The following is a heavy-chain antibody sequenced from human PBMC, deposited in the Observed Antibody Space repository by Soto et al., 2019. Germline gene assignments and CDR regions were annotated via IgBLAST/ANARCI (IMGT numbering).Heavy chain of an antibody. CDR2: IDPSGGVT. CDR1: GYTFTKFH. CDR3: GRDLIGHDNYETIGYYFDH. Sequence: QVQLIQFGAEVKKTGASVKVSCRASGYTFTKFHIHWVRQAPGQGLEWMGMIDPSGGVTRDAQRFQCRITMPSDTSASSGYMELRGLTSEDTAVYYCGRDLIGHDNYETIGYYFDHWGPGTLVTVSS. V-gene: IGHV1-46*01. J-gene: IGHJ4*02. D-gene: IGHD3-16*01.